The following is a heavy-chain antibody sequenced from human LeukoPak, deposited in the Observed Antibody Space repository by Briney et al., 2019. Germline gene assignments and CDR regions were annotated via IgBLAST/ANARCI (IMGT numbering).Heavy chain of an antibody. CDR3: AKDIADFWSGYPPLSCDI. V-gene: IGHV3-43*02. J-gene: IGHJ3*02. D-gene: IGHD3-3*01. CDR1: GFTFDDSA. CDR2: ISGDGGST. Sequence: GGSLRLSCAASGFTFDDSALHWVRQAPGKGLEWVSLISGDGGSTYYADSVKGRFTISRDNRKNSLYLQMNSLRTEDTGLYYRAKDIADFWSGYPPLSCDIWGEGTMVTVSS.